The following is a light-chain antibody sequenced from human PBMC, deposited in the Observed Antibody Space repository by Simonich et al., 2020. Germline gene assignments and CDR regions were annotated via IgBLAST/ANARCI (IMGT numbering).Light chain of an antibody. CDR3: QQYNNWPWT. V-gene: IGKV3-15*01. J-gene: IGKJ1*01. CDR2: GAS. CDR1: QSVSIN. Sequence: EIVMTQSPATLSVSPGERSTLSCRASQSVSINLAWYQQKPGQAPRLLLYGASTRATGIPARFSGSWSWTEFTLTISSMQSEDFAVYYCQQYNNWPWTFGQGTKVEIK.